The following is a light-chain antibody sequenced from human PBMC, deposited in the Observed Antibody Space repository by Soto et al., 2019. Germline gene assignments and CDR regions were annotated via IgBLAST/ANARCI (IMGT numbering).Light chain of an antibody. CDR3: QQYGSSPLT. J-gene: IGKJ4*01. Sequence: DIVLTQSPGTLSLSPGERATLSCRASQRVTSTYFAWYQQKPGQSPRLLIYGAFNRATGIPDRFSGSGSGRDFTHTISRLEPEDFAVYYCQQYGSSPLTFGGGTKVKF. V-gene: IGKV3-20*01. CDR1: QRVTSTY. CDR2: GAF.